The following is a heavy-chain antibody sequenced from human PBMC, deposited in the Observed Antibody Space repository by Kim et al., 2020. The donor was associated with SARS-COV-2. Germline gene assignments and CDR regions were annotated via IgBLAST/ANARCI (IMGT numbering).Heavy chain of an antibody. J-gene: IGHJ6*02. V-gene: IGHV4-34*01. CDR2: INHSGST. Sequence: SETLSLTCAVYGGSFSGYYWSWIRQPPGKGLEWIGEINHSGSTNYNPSLKSRVTISVDTSKNQFSLKLSSVTAADTAVYYCARGGGITIFGAVIVRYYGMDVWGQGTTVTVSS. CDR3: ARGGGITIFGAVIVRYYGMDV. D-gene: IGHD3-3*01. CDR1: GGSFSGYY.